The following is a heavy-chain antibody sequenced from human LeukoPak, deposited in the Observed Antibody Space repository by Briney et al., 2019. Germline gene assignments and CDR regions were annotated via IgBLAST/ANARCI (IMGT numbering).Heavy chain of an antibody. CDR1: GFTFSSYS. V-gene: IGHV3-21*01. CDR2: ISSSSSYI. J-gene: IGHJ4*02. D-gene: IGHD6-13*01. Sequence: SGGSLRLSCADSGFTFSSYSMNWVRQAPGKGLEWVSSISSSSSYIYYADSVRGRFTISRDNAKNSLYLQMNSLRAEDTAVYYCARDLSSSWYDYWGQGTLVTVSS. CDR3: ARDLSSSWYDY.